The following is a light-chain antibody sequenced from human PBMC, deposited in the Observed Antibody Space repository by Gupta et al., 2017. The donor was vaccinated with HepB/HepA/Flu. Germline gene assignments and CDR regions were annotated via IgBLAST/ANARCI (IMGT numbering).Light chain of an antibody. CDR1: QDISNC. V-gene: IGKV1-12*01. Sequence: DLQLSQSPSSVSASVGDRVTITCRASQDISNCLGWYQQKPGRAPNLLIYTASSLQSGGPSRFSGSGSGTDFTLTISSLQPEDFATYYCQQCNSFPWTFGQGTKVEVK. CDR3: QQCNSFPWT. CDR2: TAS. J-gene: IGKJ1*01.